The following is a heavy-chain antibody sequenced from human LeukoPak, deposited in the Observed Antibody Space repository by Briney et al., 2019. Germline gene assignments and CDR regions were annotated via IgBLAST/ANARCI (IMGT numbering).Heavy chain of an antibody. D-gene: IGHD2-21*02. CDR2: ISYVGSNK. CDR1: GLTFSSYG. J-gene: IGHJ4*02. V-gene: IGHV3-30*18. Sequence: GGSLRLSCAASGLTFSSYGMHWVRQARGRGLEGGAVISYVGSNKYYADSLKGRFTISRDNSKNTLYLQMNSLRAEDTAVYYCANIGDGFDYWGQGTLVTVSS. CDR3: ANIGDGFDY.